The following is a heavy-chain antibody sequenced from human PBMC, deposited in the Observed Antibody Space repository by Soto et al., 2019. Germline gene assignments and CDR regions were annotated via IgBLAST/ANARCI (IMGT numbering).Heavy chain of an antibody. D-gene: IGHD6-13*01. Sequence: PWGSLRLSCAASGFTVSSNYMSWVRQAPGKGLEWVSVIYSGGSTYYADSVKGRFTVSRDNSKNTLYLQMNSLRAEDTAVYYCARGRGYSSSWSIYYFDFWGQGTQVTVSS. CDR1: GFTVSSNY. V-gene: IGHV3-66*01. CDR2: IYSGGST. CDR3: ARGRGYSSSWSIYYFDF. J-gene: IGHJ4*02.